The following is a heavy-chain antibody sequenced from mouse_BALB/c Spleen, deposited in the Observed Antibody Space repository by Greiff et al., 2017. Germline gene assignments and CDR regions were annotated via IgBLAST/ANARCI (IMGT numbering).Heavy chain of an antibody. CDR1: GYTFTSYW. CDR2: IYPGDGDT. D-gene: IGHD2-14*01. V-gene: IGHV1-87*01. J-gene: IGHJ4*01. Sequence: VQLQESGAELARPGASVKLSCKASGYTFTSYWMQWVKQRPGQGLEWIGAIYPGDGDTRYTQKFKGKATLTADKSSSTAYMQLSSLASEDSAVYYCARDRYERGAMDYWGQGTSVTVSS. CDR3: ARDRYERGAMDY.